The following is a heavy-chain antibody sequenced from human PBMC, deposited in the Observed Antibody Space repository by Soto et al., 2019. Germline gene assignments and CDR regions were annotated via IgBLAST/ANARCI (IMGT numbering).Heavy chain of an antibody. J-gene: IGHJ4*02. Sequence: GSLRLSCAASGFTFSSYGMHWVRQAPGKGLEWVAVISYDGSNKYYADSVKGRFTISRDNSKNTLYLQMNSLRAEDTAVYYCAKDLAWELIEGVDYWGQGTLVTVSS. D-gene: IGHD1-26*01. V-gene: IGHV3-30*18. CDR2: ISYDGSNK. CDR1: GFTFSSYG. CDR3: AKDLAWELIEGVDY.